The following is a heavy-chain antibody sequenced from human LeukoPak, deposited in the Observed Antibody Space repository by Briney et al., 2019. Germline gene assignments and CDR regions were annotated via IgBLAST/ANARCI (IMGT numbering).Heavy chain of an antibody. CDR3: ARKYYYDSSGYPTGDDAFDI. CDR1: GYSFTSYW. V-gene: IGHV5-10-1*01. Sequence: GESLKISCKGSGYSFTSYWISWVRQMPGKGLEWMGRIDPSDSYTNYSPSFQGHVTISADKSISTAYLQWSSLKASDTAMYDCARKYYYDSSGYPTGDDAFDIWGQGTMVTVSS. D-gene: IGHD3-22*01. CDR2: IDPSDSYT. J-gene: IGHJ3*02.